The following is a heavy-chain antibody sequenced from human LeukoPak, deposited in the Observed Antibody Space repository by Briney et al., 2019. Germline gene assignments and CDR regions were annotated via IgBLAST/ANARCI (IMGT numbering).Heavy chain of an antibody. D-gene: IGHD2-2*01. CDR2: IYPGDSDT. CDR1: GYSFSIYW. Sequence: GESLKISCKASGYSFSIYWIAWVRQMPGKGLEWMGTIYPGDSDTRYSPSFQGQVTISVVTSVSATYLQWSSLKASDTAIYYCARLYEDCTSTTCYQGYFDPWGQGTLVTVSS. CDR3: ARLYEDCTSTTCYQGYFDP. J-gene: IGHJ5*02. V-gene: IGHV5-51*01.